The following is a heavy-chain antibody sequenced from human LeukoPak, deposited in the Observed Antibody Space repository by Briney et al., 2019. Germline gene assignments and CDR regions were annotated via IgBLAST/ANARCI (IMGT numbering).Heavy chain of an antibody. Sequence: SETLSLTCAVYGGSFSGYYWSWVRQPPGKGREWIGEINHRGSTNYNPSLKSRFTISVDTSKNQFSLKLSSVTAADTAVYYCASRTYSSSWYRVDYWGQGTLVTVSS. J-gene: IGHJ4*02. CDR1: GGSFSGYY. CDR2: INHRGST. D-gene: IGHD6-13*01. CDR3: ASRTYSSSWYRVDY. V-gene: IGHV4-34*01.